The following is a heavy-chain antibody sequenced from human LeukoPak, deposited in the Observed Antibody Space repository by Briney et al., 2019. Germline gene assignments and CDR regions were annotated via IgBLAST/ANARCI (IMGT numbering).Heavy chain of an antibody. Sequence: ASVKVSCKAAGYTFTSYDINWVRQATGQGLEWMGWMNPNSGDTDYAQKFQGRVTMTRNTSISTAYMELSSLRSEDTAMYYCARGSRTFDFWGQGTLLTVSS. D-gene: IGHD1-1*01. CDR2: MNPNSGDT. V-gene: IGHV1-8*01. CDR1: GYTFTSYD. J-gene: IGHJ4*02. CDR3: ARGSRTFDF.